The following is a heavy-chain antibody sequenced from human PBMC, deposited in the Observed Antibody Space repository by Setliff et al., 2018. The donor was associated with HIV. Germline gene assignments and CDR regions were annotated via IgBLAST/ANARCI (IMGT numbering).Heavy chain of an antibody. D-gene: IGHD2-2*01. CDR1: GYSFTNYD. V-gene: IGHV1-2*06. CDR2: INPKSGAT. Sequence: ASVKVSCKASGYSFTNYDINWVRQAPGQGLEWMGRINPKSGATNLAQKFQGRVTLARDTSVTTVYMELTSLRSDDTAVYYCARKDGVGYCDSNSCYGIGPIDFWGQGSLVTVSS. J-gene: IGHJ4*02. CDR3: ARKDGVGYCDSNSCYGIGPIDF.